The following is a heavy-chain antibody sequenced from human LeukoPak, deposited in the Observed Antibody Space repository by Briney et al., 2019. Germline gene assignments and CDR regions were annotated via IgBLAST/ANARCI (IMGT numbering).Heavy chain of an antibody. V-gene: IGHV3-7*01. CDR2: IKQDGSEK. CDR1: GFTFSSYW. J-gene: IGHJ4*02. Sequence: GGSLRLSCAASGFTFSSYWMSWVRQAPGKGLERVANIKQDGSEKYYVDSVKGRFTISRDNAKNSLYLQMNSLRAEDTAVYYCARGYSSGWPTHFDYWGQGTLVTVSS. CDR3: ARGYSSGWPTHFDY. D-gene: IGHD6-19*01.